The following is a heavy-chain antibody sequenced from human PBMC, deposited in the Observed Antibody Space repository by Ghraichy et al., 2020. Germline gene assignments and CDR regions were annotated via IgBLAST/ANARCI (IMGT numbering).Heavy chain of an antibody. J-gene: IGHJ6*02. CDR3: ARRRNYGGNSDYYYGMDV. Sequence: GESLNISCKGSGYSFTSYWIGWVRQMPGKGLEWMGIIYPGDSDTRYSPSFQGQVTISADKSISTAYLQWSSLKASDTAMYYCARRRNYGGNSDYYYGMDVWGQGTTVTVSS. CDR1: GYSFTSYW. V-gene: IGHV5-51*01. D-gene: IGHD4-23*01. CDR2: IYPGDSDT.